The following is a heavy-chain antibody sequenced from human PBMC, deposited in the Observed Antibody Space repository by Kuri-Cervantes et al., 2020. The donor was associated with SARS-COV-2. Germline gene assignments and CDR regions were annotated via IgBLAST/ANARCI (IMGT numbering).Heavy chain of an antibody. CDR2: ITRSSVYI. CDR1: GFTFSAYT. Sequence: GGSLRLSCVASGFTFSAYTLNWVRQAPGKGLEWVSSITRSSVYISYADSLKGRFTISRDNAKNSLYLQMNSLRAEDTAVYYCARADFWSGYYFDYWGQGTLVTVSS. V-gene: IGHV3-21*01. D-gene: IGHD3-3*01. CDR3: ARADFWSGYYFDY. J-gene: IGHJ4*02.